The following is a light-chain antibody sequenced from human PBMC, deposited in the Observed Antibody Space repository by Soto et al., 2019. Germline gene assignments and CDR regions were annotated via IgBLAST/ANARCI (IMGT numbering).Light chain of an antibody. V-gene: IGKV3-15*01. CDR3: HQYNNWPLT. CDR2: GAS. Sequence: IVMTQSPATLSVSPGERVTLSCRASQGIASNLAWYQQKPGQAPKLLIYGASTRATGIPATFSGSESGTEYTLTISSLQSEDFAVYYCHQYNNWPLTFGGGTKVEIK. CDR1: QGIASN. J-gene: IGKJ4*01.